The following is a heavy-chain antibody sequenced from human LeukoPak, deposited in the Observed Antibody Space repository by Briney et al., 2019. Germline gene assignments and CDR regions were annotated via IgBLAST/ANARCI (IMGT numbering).Heavy chain of an antibody. Sequence: GGSLRLAWAASGFTFSTYWMSWVRQAPGKGLEWVANIKQDGSEKYYVDSVKGRFTISRDNAKNTLYLQMNSLRAEDTAVYYCAKDVGDYGGPDDAFDIWGQGTMVTVSS. J-gene: IGHJ3*02. V-gene: IGHV3-7*01. CDR3: AKDVGDYGGPDDAFDI. D-gene: IGHD4-23*01. CDR2: IKQDGSEK. CDR1: GFTFSTYW.